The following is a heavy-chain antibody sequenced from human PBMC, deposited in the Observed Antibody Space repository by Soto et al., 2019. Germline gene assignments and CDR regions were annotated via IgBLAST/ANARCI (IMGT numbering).Heavy chain of an antibody. J-gene: IGHJ4*02. CDR2: IYYTGST. CDR3: DRYQKGPFDC. D-gene: IGHD2-2*01. V-gene: IGHV4-30-4*01. CDR1: GGSISSGDYY. Sequence: QVQLQESGPGLVKPLQTLSLTCTVSGGSISSGDYYWSWIRQPPAKGLEWIGYIYYTGSTYYNPSLKSRLTISVDTSKNQFSLKLTSVTAADTAVYFCDRYQKGPFDCWGQGTLVTVSS.